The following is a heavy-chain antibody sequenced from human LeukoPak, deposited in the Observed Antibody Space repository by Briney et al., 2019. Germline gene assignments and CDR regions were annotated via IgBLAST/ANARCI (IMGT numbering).Heavy chain of an antibody. V-gene: IGHV3-33*01. CDR3: ARSMVAATLDY. CDR1: GFTFSSYG. CDR2: IWYDGSNK. Sequence: GRSLRLSCAASGFTFSSYGMHWVRQAPGKGLEWAAVIWYDGSNKYYADSVKGRFTISRDNSKNTLYLQMNSLRAEDTAVYYCARSMVAATLDYWGQGTLVTVSS. J-gene: IGHJ4*02. D-gene: IGHD2-15*01.